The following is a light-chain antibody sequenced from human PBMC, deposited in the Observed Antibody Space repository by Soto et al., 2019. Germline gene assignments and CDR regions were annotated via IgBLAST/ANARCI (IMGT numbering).Light chain of an antibody. CDR2: KAS. CDR1: QSISNW. J-gene: IGKJ1*01. CDR3: QQYDTYPRT. V-gene: IGKV1-5*03. Sequence: DIQMTQSPSTLSASVGDRVTITCRASQSISNWLAWYQQKTGKAPKLLIFKASTLESGVPSRFSGSGSGTDFTLNNSSLQPDDFATYHCQQYDTYPRTFGQGTKVDIK.